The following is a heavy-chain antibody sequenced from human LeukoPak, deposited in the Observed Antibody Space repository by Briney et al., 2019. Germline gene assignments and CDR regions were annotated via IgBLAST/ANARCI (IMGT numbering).Heavy chain of an antibody. J-gene: IGHJ4*02. D-gene: IGHD6-19*01. CDR2: IKQDGSEK. V-gene: IGHV3-7*03. CDR3: APMGSGWSTLIYYFDY. CDR1: GFTFSSYW. Sequence: PGGSLRLSCAASGFTFSSYWMSWVRQAPGKGLEWVANIKQDGSEKYYVDSVKGRFTISRDNSKNTLYLQMNSLRAEDTAVYYCAPMGSGWSTLIYYFDYWGQGTLVTVSS.